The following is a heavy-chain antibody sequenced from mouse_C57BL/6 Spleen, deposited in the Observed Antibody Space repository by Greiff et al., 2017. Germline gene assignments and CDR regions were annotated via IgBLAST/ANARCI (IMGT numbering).Heavy chain of an antibody. CDR2: IDPANGNT. CDR3: ASPLSYGSSYYAMDY. Sequence: VQLQQSVAELVRPGASVKLSCTASGFNIQNTYMHWVKQRPEQGLEWIGRIDPANGNTKYAPKFQGKATITADTASNTAYLQLSSLTSEDTAIYYCASPLSYGSSYYAMDYWGQGTSVTVSS. J-gene: IGHJ4*01. CDR1: GFNIQNTY. V-gene: IGHV14-3*01. D-gene: IGHD1-1*01.